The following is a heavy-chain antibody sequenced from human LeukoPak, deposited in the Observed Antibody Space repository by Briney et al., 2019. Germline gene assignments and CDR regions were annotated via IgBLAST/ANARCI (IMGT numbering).Heavy chain of an antibody. CDR1: GFTFRTYG. CDR2: ISDDGMKK. J-gene: IGHJ4*02. CDR3: AKESKTYSFDY. V-gene: IGHV3-30*18. Sequence: QPGRSLRLSCGASGFTFRTYGMHWVRQAPGKGLEWVAMISDDGMKKSHADSVKGRFTISRDNSKNTVYLQMISPRAEDTAVYYGAKESKTYSFDYWGQGTLVTVFS. D-gene: IGHD4-11*01.